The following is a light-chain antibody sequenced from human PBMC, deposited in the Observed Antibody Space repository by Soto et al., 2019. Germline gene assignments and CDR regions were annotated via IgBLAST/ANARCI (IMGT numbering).Light chain of an antibody. CDR1: QSVSSN. CDR2: AAS. J-gene: IGKJ1*01. Sequence: EIVMTQSPATLSVSPGERATLSCRASQSVSSNLAWYQQKPGQPPRLLIYAASTRATGIPARFSGSGSGTEYTLTISSLQSEDFGVYYCQQHNAWPRTFGQGTKVEIK. V-gene: IGKV3-15*01. CDR3: QQHNAWPRT.